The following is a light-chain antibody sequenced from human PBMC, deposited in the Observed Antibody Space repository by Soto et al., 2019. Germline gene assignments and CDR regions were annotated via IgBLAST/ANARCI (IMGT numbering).Light chain of an antibody. J-gene: IGKJ4*01. CDR1: QSITSW. CDR2: KAS. CDR3: LQYNHYPLT. V-gene: IGKV1-5*03. Sequence: DIPMTQSPSTLSASVGDSVTLTCRASQSITSWLAWYQQRPGKGPKLLIHKASILEGGVPSRFSGSASGTEFPLTISSLQPDDFATYYCLQYNHYPLTFGGGTKVEIK.